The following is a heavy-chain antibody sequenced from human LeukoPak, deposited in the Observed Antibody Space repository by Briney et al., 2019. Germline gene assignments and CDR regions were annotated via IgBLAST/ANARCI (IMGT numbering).Heavy chain of an antibody. J-gene: IGHJ4*02. CDR1: GFTFNNYG. D-gene: IGHD1/OR15-1a*01. CDR2: ISYDGSNK. Sequence: GGSLRLSCAASGFTFNNYGMHWVRQAPGKGLEWVAVISYDGSNKYYADSVKGRFTISRDNSKNTLYLQMNSLRAEDTAVYYCAKGRTVTSRDNFDYWGQGTLVTVSS. V-gene: IGHV3-30*18. CDR3: AKGRTVTSRDNFDY.